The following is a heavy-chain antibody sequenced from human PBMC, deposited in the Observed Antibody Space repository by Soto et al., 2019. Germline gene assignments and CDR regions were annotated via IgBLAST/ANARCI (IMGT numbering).Heavy chain of an antibody. CDR2: ISPDDGNT. D-gene: IGHD3-10*01. CDR3: ARVEAPFGESLH. Sequence: QIPLAQSGGEVKRPGASVKVSCKTSGYTFSSYTVAWVRQAPGQGLEWLGWISPDDGNTEYEQKFQGRIFMTADTLTNTAYLELTSLKYDDTAVYYCARVEAPFGESLHWGQGTPVTVSA. J-gene: IGHJ4*02. CDR1: GYTFSSYT. V-gene: IGHV1-18*01.